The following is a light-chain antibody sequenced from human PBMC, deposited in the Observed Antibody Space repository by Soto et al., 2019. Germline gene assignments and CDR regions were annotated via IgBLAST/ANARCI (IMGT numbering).Light chain of an antibody. J-gene: IGLJ1*01. CDR2: EVS. CDR3: SSYTSSSPYV. Sequence: QSALTQPASVSGSPGQSITISCTGTSSDVGGYNYVSWYQQDPGKAPKLMIYEVSNRPLGVSNRFSGSKSGNTASLTIAGLQDEDEADYYCSSYTSSSPYVFGTGTKLTVL. V-gene: IGLV2-14*01. CDR1: SSDVGGYNY.